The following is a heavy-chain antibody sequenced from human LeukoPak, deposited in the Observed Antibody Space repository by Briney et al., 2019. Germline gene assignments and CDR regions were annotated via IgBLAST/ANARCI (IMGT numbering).Heavy chain of an antibody. J-gene: IGHJ4*02. CDR3: ARQEVRGVIITLDY. CDR1: GGSISSSSYY. D-gene: IGHD3-10*01. CDR2: IYYSGST. Sequence: SETLSLXCTVSGGSISSSSYYWGWIRQPPAKGLEWIGSIYYSGSTYYNPSLKSRVTISVDTSKNQFSLKLSSVTAADTAVYYCARQEVRGVIITLDYWGQGTLVTVSS. V-gene: IGHV4-39*01.